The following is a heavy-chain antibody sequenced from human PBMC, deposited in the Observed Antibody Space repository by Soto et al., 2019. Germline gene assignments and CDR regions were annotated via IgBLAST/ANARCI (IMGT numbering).Heavy chain of an antibody. CDR2: ISAYNGNT. Sequence: QVQLVQSGAEVKKPGASVKVSCKASGYTFTSYGISWVRQAPGQGLEWMGWISAYNGNTNYAQKLQGRVTMTTDTSTRTAYMELRSLRSDDTAVYYCARLAQWLVYYYYYYGMDVWGQGTTVTVSS. V-gene: IGHV1-18*01. CDR3: ARLAQWLVYYYYYYGMDV. J-gene: IGHJ6*02. D-gene: IGHD6-19*01. CDR1: GYTFTSYG.